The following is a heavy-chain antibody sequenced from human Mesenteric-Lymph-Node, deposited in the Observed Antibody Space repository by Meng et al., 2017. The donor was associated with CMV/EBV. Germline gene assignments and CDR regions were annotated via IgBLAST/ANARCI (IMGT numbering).Heavy chain of an antibody. J-gene: IGHJ6*02. CDR1: GFTFSTYG. CDR3: AKDMYDYKKDGYYYYGMDV. Sequence: GESLKISCAASGFTFSTYGMHWVRQAPGKGLEWVAVIWYDGSHKYFADSVKGRFTISRDNNKNTLYLQMNSLRAEDTAVYYCAKDMYDYKKDGYYYYGMDVWGRGTTVTVSS. CDR2: IWYDGSHK. V-gene: IGHV3-33*06. D-gene: IGHD4-11*01.